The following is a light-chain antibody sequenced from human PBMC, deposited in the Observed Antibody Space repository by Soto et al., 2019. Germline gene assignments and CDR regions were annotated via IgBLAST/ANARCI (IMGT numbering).Light chain of an antibody. J-gene: IGKJ1*01. V-gene: IGKV1-5*03. Sequence: DIQMTQSPSTLSASVGDRATITCRASQSISSWLAWYQQKPGKAPKLLIYKASSLESGVPSRFSGSGSGTEFTLTTSSLQPDDFATYYCQQYNSYRTFGQGTKVDIK. CDR2: KAS. CDR3: QQYNSYRT. CDR1: QSISSW.